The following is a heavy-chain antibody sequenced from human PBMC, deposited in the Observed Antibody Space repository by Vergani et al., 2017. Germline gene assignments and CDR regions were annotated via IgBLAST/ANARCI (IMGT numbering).Heavy chain of an antibody. V-gene: IGHV3-30*02. CDR1: GFTLSNYD. CDR3: AKHFRGWGIDY. Sequence: QVQLVESGGGVVQRGGSLRLSCATSGFTLSNYDMQWIRQGPGKGLEFVAFIQFDGSNQYSADSVKGRFTLSRDFSKNTLYLQMNSLRTDDTATYYCAKHFRGWGIDYWGQGTLVTVSS. D-gene: IGHD3-16*01. CDR2: IQFDGSNQ. J-gene: IGHJ4*02.